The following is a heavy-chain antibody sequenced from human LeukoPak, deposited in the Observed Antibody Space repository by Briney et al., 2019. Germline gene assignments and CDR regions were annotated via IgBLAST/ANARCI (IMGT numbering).Heavy chain of an antibody. V-gene: IGHV3-30*18. Sequence: GGSLRLSCAASGLTFRSYGMHWVRQAPGKGLEWVAVISYDGIKKYYGDSVKGRFTISRDNSKNTLCLQMNSLRSEDTAVYYCAKESTVVTFDFWGRGTLVTVSS. CDR3: AKESTVVTFDF. D-gene: IGHD4-23*01. J-gene: IGHJ4*02. CDR2: ISYDGIKK. CDR1: GLTFRSYG.